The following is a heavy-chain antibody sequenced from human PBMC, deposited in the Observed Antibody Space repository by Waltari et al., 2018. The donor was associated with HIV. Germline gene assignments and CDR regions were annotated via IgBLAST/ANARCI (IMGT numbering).Heavy chain of an antibody. Sequence: QLQLQESGPGLVKPSETLSLTCTVSGGSISSSSYYWGWIRQPPGKGLEWIGSIYYSGSTYYNPSLKSRVTISVDTSKNQFSLKLSSVTAADTAVYYCARHRRRTEQQLDWGQGTLVTVSS. D-gene: IGHD6-13*01. CDR2: IYYSGST. V-gene: IGHV4-39*01. CDR3: ARHRRRTEQQLD. CDR1: GGSISSSSYY. J-gene: IGHJ4*02.